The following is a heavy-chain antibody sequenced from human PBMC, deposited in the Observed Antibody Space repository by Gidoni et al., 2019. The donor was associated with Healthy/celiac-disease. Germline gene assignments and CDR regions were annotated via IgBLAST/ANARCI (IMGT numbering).Heavy chain of an antibody. CDR2: IWYDGSNK. CDR3: ARDWATYCSGGSCALGAFDI. D-gene: IGHD2-15*01. J-gene: IGHJ3*02. V-gene: IGHV3-33*01. CDR1: GFTFSSYG. Sequence: QVQLVESGGGVVPPGRSLRLSCAASGFTFSSYGMPCVRQAPDKGLEWVAVIWYDGSNKYYADSVKGRFTSSRDNAKNTLYLQMNSLRAEDTAVYYCARDWATYCSGGSCALGAFDIWGQGTMVTVSS.